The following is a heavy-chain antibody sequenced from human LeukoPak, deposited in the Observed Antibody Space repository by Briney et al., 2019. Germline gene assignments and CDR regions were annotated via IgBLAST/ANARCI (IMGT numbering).Heavy chain of an antibody. V-gene: IGHV3-23*01. Sequence: GGTLRLSCAASGFTFSSYGMSWVRQAPGKGLEWVSGISGSGGSTYYADSVKGRFTISRDNSKDTLYLQMNSLRAEDTAVYYCAKSRSGSPHSFDYWGQGTLVTVSS. D-gene: IGHD1-26*01. CDR3: AKSRSGSPHSFDY. CDR2: ISGSGGST. J-gene: IGHJ4*02. CDR1: GFTFSSYG.